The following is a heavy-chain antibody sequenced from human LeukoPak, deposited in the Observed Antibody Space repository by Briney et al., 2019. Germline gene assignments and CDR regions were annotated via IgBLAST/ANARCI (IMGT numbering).Heavy chain of an antibody. CDR2: ISYDGRNK. CDR1: GFTFSSYA. J-gene: IGHJ6*02. CDR3: ARGPRTGTAFYYYGMDV. D-gene: IGHD1-7*01. V-gene: IGHV3-30*04. Sequence: GGSLRLSCAASGFTFSSYAMHWVRQAPGKGPEWVAIISYDGRNKYYADSVKGRSTISRDDSKNTLYVQMNSLRAEDTAVYYCARGPRTGTAFYYYGMDVWGQGTTVTVSS.